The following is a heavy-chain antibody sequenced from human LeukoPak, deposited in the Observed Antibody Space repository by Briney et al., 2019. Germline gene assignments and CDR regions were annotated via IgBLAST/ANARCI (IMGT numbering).Heavy chain of an antibody. J-gene: IGHJ4*02. CDR3: AREGESSGYYSDY. CDR2: ISNNGGYT. CDR1: GFTFSSSA. D-gene: IGHD3-22*01. Sequence: GGSLRLSCAASGFTFSSSAMSWVRQAPGKGLEWVSAISNNGGYTYYADSVQGRFTISRDNSKSTLCLQMNSLRAEDTALYYCAREGESSGYYSDYWGQGTLVTVSS. V-gene: IGHV3-23*01.